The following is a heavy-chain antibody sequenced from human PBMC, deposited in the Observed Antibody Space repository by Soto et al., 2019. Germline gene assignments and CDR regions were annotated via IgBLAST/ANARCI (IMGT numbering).Heavy chain of an antibody. D-gene: IGHD2-15*01. J-gene: IGHJ5*01. CDR1: GYTFTSYG. Sequence: GASVKVSCKASGYTFTSYGISWVRQAPGQGLEWMGWISAYNGNTNYAQKLQGRVTMTTDTSTSTAYMELRSLRSDDTAVYYCARVAPDCSGGSCYHNNHINWFDSWGQGTLVNVSS. CDR2: ISAYNGNT. CDR3: ARVAPDCSGGSCYHNNHINWFDS. V-gene: IGHV1-18*01.